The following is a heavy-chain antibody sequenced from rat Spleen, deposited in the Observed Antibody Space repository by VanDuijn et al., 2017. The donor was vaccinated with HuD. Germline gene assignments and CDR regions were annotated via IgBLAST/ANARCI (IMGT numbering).Heavy chain of an antibody. CDR2: ISFDGYNT. Sequence: EVQLVESGGGLVQPGNSLKLSCAASGFTFSDYAMAWVRQSPKKGLEWVATISFDGYNTYYRDSVKGRFTISRDIAKSTLFLQMNSLRSEDTAVYYCARWAGIPGMDAWGQGASVTVSS. D-gene: IGHD1-4*01. V-gene: IGHV5-17*01. CDR3: ARWAGIPGMDA. J-gene: IGHJ4*01. CDR1: GFTFSDYA.